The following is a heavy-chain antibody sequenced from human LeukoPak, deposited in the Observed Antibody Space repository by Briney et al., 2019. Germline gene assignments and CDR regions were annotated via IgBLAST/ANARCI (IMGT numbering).Heavy chain of an antibody. CDR2: ISWNSGSI. CDR1: GFTFDDYA. D-gene: IGHD3-10*01. Sequence: PGRSLRLSCAASGFTFDDYAMHWVRQAPGKGLEWVSGISWNSGSIGYADSVKGRFTISRDNAKNSLYLQMNSLRAEDTALYYCAKDGRYYYGSGSYFFDYWGQGTLVTVSS. CDR3: AKDGRYYYGSGSYFFDY. V-gene: IGHV3-9*01. J-gene: IGHJ4*02.